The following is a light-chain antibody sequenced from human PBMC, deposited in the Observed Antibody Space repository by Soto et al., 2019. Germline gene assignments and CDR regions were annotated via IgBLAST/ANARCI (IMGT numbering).Light chain of an antibody. V-gene: IGLV2-14*01. CDR1: SSDVGGYNY. Sequence: QSVLTQPASVSGSPGQSIAISRTGTSSDVGGYNYVSWYQQLPGKAPKLLISEVSNRPSGVSHRFSGSKSGNTASLTISGLQAEDEADYYCSSYRTGGPFVFGTGTKLTVL. CDR3: SSYRTGGPFV. CDR2: EVS. J-gene: IGLJ1*01.